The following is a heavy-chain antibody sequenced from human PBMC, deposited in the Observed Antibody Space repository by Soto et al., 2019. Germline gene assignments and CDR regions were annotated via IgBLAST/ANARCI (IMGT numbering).Heavy chain of an antibody. D-gene: IGHD3-22*01. CDR1: EFTFSDYA. CDR3: ARAHYHDSSGPNGHAFDI. Sequence: QVQLVESGGGVVQPGRSLRLSYAASEFTFSDYAMHWVRQAPGKGLEWVAVISDDGDKVFYADSMKDRLTISRDNSKSTLFLQLTSLGPEDTALYYCARAHYHDSSGPNGHAFDIWGQGTLVTVSS. CDR2: ISDDGDKV. J-gene: IGHJ3*02. V-gene: IGHV3-30-3*01.